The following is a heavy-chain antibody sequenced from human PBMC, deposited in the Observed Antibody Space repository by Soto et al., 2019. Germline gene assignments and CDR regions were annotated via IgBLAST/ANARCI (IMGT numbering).Heavy chain of an antibody. Sequence: GASVKVSCRASGCAFGSYAISWVRQAPGQGLEWMGIINPSGGSTSYAQKFQGRVTMTRDTSTSTVHMELSSLRSEDTAVYYCAREGPRVGATLGYYYYGMDVWGQGTTVTVSS. D-gene: IGHD1-26*01. CDR3: AREGPRVGATLGYYYYGMDV. CDR1: GCAFGSYA. V-gene: IGHV1-46*01. J-gene: IGHJ6*02. CDR2: INPSGGST.